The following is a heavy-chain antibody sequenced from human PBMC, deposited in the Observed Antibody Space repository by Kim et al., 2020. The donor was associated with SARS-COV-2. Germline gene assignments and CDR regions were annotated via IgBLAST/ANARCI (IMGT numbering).Heavy chain of an antibody. D-gene: IGHD2-8*01. Sequence: AASVKGRFTISRDNSKNTLYLQMNSLRAEDTAVYYCAREKYAMSLGSIDYWGPGTLVTVSS. V-gene: IGHV3-30*01. J-gene: IGHJ4*01. CDR3: AREKYAMSLGSIDY.